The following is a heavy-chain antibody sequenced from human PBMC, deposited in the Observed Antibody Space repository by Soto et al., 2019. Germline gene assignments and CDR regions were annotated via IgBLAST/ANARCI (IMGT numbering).Heavy chain of an antibody. CDR2: ISYDGSNK. V-gene: IGHV3-30*18. J-gene: IGHJ6*02. D-gene: IGHD3-10*01. Sequence: GGSLRLSCAASGFTFSSYGMHWVRQAPGKGLEWVAVISYDGSNKYYADSVKGRFTISRDNSKNTLYLQMNSLRAEDTAVYYCAKDLALLWFGEPFTDGMDVWGQGTTVTVSS. CDR3: AKDLALLWFGEPFTDGMDV. CDR1: GFTFSSYG.